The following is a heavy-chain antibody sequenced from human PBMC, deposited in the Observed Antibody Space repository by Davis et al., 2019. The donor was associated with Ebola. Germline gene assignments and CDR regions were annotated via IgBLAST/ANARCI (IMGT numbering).Heavy chain of an antibody. J-gene: IGHJ4*02. CDR3: ARDLRGWGDFDY. CDR1: GGTFSSYA. D-gene: IGHD3-10*01. CDR2: IIPIFGTA. Sequence: SVKVSCKASGGTFSSYAISWVRQAPGQGLEWMGGIIPIFGTANYAQKFQGRVTITADESTSTAYMELSSLRSEDTAVYYCARDLRGWGDFDYWGQGTLVTVSS. V-gene: IGHV1-69*13.